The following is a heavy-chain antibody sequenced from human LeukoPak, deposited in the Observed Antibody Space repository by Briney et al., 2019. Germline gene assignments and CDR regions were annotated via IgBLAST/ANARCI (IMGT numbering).Heavy chain of an antibody. CDR2: ISDTGNT. V-gene: IGHV3-23*01. CDR3: AKDATRVRTWVQKTATYMDV. CDR1: GFTLSSYA. J-gene: IGHJ6*03. Sequence: GGSLRLSCAASGFTLSSYAMSWVRQAPGKGLEWVSAISDTGNTYHADSVKGRFTISRDNSKNTLFLQMNSLRAEDTAVYYCAKDATRVRTWVQKTATYMDVWGKGITVTISS. D-gene: IGHD5-18*01.